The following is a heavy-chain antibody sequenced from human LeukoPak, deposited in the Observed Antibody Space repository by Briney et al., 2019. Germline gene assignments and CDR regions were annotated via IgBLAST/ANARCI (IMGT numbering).Heavy chain of an antibody. CDR3: ARDCSSTTCYWVFDY. J-gene: IGHJ4*02. CDR1: GFTFSSYW. D-gene: IGHD2-2*01. Sequence: GGSLRLSCAASGFTFSSYWMSWVRQAPGKGLEWVANIKQDGSEKYYVDSEKGRFTISRDNAKNSLYLQMNSLRAEDTAVYYCARDCSSTTCYWVFDYWGQGTLVTVSS. V-gene: IGHV3-7*01. CDR2: IKQDGSEK.